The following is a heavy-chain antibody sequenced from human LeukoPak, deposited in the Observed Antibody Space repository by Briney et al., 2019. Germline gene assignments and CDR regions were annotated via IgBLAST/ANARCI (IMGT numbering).Heavy chain of an antibody. D-gene: IGHD3-9*01. CDR3: ARQSRYYDILTGYDAFDI. V-gene: IGHV4-59*08. Sequence: PSETLSLTCTVSGGSISSYYWSWIRQPPGKGLEWIGYIYYSGSTNYNPSLKSRVTISVDTSKNQFSLKLSSVTAADTAVYYCARQSRYYDILTGYDAFDIWGQGTMVTVSS. CDR2: IYYSGST. CDR1: GGSISSYY. J-gene: IGHJ3*02.